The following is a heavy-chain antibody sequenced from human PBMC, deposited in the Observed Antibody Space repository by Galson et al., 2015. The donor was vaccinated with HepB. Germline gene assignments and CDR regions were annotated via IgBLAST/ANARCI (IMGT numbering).Heavy chain of an antibody. CDR3: ARGWRDGYNTFDY. D-gene: IGHD5-24*01. CDR1: GFTLSLHS. CDR2: IKDDETKK. V-gene: IGHV3-7*03. Sequence: SLRLSCAASGFTLSLHSMTWVRQAPAKGLEWVANIKDDETKKYYMDSVKGRLTISRDNAKNSLYLHMNSLRAEDTAVYFCARGWRDGYNTFDYWGQGTLVTVSS. J-gene: IGHJ4*02.